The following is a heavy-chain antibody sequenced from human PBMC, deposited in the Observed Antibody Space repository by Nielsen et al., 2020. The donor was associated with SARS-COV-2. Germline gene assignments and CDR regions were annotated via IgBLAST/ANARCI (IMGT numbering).Heavy chain of an antibody. D-gene: IGHD7-27*01. CDR1: GYTFTSYD. CDR2: MNPNSGNT. CDR3: ARGLSAWALNWFDP. Sequence: ASVQVSCKASGYTFTSYDINWVRQATGQGLEWMGWMNPNSGNTGYAQKFQGRVTMTRNTSISTAYMELSSLRSEDTAVYYCARGLSAWALNWFDPWGQGTLVTVSS. J-gene: IGHJ5*02. V-gene: IGHV1-8*01.